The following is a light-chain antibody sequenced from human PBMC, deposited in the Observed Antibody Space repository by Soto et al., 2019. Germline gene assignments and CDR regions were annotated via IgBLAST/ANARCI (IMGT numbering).Light chain of an antibody. CDR3: QQSHTSRA. J-gene: IGKJ1*01. CDR1: QSIFNY. CDR2: SAS. V-gene: IGKV1-39*01. Sequence: DIQMNQSPSSLSASVGDRVTITCRASQSIFNYLNWYLQRPGRAPQLLIYSASSLQSGVPSRFSGSGYGTDFPLTIRSLQPEDYAIYFCQQSHTSRAVGQGTNVEVK.